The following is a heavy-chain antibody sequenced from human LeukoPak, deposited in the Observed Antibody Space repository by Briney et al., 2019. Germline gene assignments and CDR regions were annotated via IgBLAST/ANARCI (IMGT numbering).Heavy chain of an antibody. CDR2: MNPNSGNT. V-gene: IGHV1-8*01. Sequence: ASVKVSCKASGYTFTSYDINWVRQATGQGLEWMGWMNPNSGNTGYAQKFQGRVTMTRNTSISTAYMELSSLRSEDTAVYYCARADVVVVAATVDYYMDVWGKGTTVTVSS. CDR1: GYTFTSYD. D-gene: IGHD2-15*01. CDR3: ARADVVVVAATVDYYMDV. J-gene: IGHJ6*03.